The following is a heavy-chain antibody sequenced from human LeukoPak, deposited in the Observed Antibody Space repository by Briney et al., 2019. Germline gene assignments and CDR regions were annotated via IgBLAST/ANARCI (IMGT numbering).Heavy chain of an antibody. V-gene: IGHV1-24*01. CDR3: ATGLRYFDWLLPHYYYGMDV. CDR2: FDPEDGGT. Sequence: ASVKVSCKVSGYTLTELSMHWVRQAPGKGLGWMGGFDPEDGGTIYAQKFQGRVTMTEDTSTDTAYMELSSLRSEDTAVYYCATGLRYFDWLLPHYYYGMDVWGQGTTVTVSS. D-gene: IGHD3-9*01. CDR1: GYTLTELS. J-gene: IGHJ6*02.